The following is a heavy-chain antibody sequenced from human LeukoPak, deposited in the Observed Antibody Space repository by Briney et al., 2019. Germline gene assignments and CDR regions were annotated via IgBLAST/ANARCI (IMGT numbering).Heavy chain of an antibody. CDR1: GFTFSSYW. J-gene: IGHJ4*02. CDR3: ARTYYFDSSGYNSVGY. D-gene: IGHD3-22*01. Sequence: GESLRLSCAASGFTFSSYWMHWVRQAPGKGLLWVSRINSDGSSTSYADSVKGRFTISRDNAKNTLHLQMNSLRAEDPAVYYCARTYYFDSSGYNSVGYWGQGTLVTVSS. CDR2: INSDGSST. V-gene: IGHV3-74*01.